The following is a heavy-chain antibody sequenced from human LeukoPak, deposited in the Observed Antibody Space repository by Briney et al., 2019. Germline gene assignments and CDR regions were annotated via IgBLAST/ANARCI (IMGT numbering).Heavy chain of an antibody. V-gene: IGHV4-59*01. J-gene: IGHJ5*02. Sequence: SETLSLTCTVSGGSISNYYWSWFRQPPGKGLEWIGYIYYSGSTKYNPSLKSRVTISVDTSENQFSLKLSSVTAADTAVYYCAREGPSSSGSCLNCFDPWGQGTLVTVSS. CDR1: GGSISNYY. CDR3: AREGPSSSGSCLNCFDP. CDR2: IYYSGST. D-gene: IGHD1-26*01.